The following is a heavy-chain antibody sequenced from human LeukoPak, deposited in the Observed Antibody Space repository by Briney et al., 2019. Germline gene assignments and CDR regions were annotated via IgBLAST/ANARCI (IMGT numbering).Heavy chain of an antibody. D-gene: IGHD3-10*01. CDR1: GYTFTGYY. CDR3: ARGGVWFGATSDAFDI. Sequence: ASVKVSCKASGYTFTGYYMHWVRQAPGQGLEWMGWINPNSGGTNYAQKFQGWVTMTRDTSISTAYMELSRLRSDDTAVYYCARGGVWFGATSDAFDIWGQGTMVTVSS. J-gene: IGHJ3*02. V-gene: IGHV1-2*04. CDR2: INPNSGGT.